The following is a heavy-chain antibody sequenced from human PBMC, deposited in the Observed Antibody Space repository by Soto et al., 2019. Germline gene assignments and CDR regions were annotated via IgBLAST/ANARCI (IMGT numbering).Heavy chain of an antibody. Sequence: PGASLKISCEGSGYTFTSYWITWVRQMSGQGLAWMGTIDPSDSFIYLSPSLQGNVTISVDKSNNIDFVQSRRLKAPDSAMPYCAGLARRFGETSYGLDVGGEGAAAAVSS. CDR3: AGLARRFGETSYGLDV. D-gene: IGHD3-10*01. CDR1: GYTFTSYW. CDR2: IDPSDSFI. V-gene: IGHV5-10-1*01. J-gene: IGHJ6*04.